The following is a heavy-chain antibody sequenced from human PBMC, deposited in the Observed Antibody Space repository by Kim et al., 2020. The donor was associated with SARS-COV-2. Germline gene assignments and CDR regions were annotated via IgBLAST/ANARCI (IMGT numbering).Heavy chain of an antibody. D-gene: IGHD5-18*01. Sequence: ASVKVSCKASGYTFTGYYMHWVRQAPGQGLEWMGWINPNSGGTNYAQKFQGRVTMTRDTSISTAYMELSRLRSDDTAVYYCARKFPNLRGYSYGYLDYWGQGTLVTVSS. CDR3: ARKFPNLRGYSYGYLDY. V-gene: IGHV1-2*02. CDR2: INPNSGGT. J-gene: IGHJ4*02. CDR1: GYTFTGYY.